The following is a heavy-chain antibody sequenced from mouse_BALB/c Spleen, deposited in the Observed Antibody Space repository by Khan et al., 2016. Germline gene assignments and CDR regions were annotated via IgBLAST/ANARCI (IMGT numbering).Heavy chain of an antibody. J-gene: IGHJ1*03. CDR1: GYTFTSYD. CDR2: IFPGAGST. D-gene: IGHD1-1*01. Sequence: QVQLQQSGAELVKPGASVKLSCKASGYTFTSYDINWVRQRPEQGLEWLGWIFPGAGSTTYNEKFKGKATLTTDKSSSTAYMQLRRLTSADSAGAFCGRGYARPYRYVDVWGTGTTRNVSS. V-gene: IGHV1-85*01. CDR3: GRGYARPYRYVDV.